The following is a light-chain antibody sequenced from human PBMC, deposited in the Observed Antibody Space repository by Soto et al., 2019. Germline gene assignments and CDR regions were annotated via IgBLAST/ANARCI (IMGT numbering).Light chain of an antibody. Sequence: EIVLTQSPDTLSLSPGERATLSCRASQSVSTNSLAWYQQRPGQAPRPLIYGASSRATGTPDRFSGSGPGTDFTLIISRLEPEDFAVYYCQQYGSSVLTFGGGTKV. V-gene: IGKV3-20*01. CDR2: GAS. CDR3: QQYGSSVLT. J-gene: IGKJ4*01. CDR1: QSVSTNS.